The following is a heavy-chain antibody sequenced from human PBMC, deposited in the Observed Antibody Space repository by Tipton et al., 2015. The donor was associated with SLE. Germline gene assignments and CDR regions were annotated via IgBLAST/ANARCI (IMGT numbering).Heavy chain of an antibody. CDR3: ARVPAVYYYYMDV. CDR2: VFYTGSI. CDR1: GGSISNSY. V-gene: IGHV4-59*01. Sequence: GLVKPSKTLALTCTVSGGSISNSYWTWIRQPPGKGLEWIGSVFYTGSIHDNPSLTSRVTISLDTSKSQFSLRLTSVTAADTAVYYCARVPAVYYYYMDVWGKGTTVTVSS. J-gene: IGHJ6*03. D-gene: IGHD2-2*01.